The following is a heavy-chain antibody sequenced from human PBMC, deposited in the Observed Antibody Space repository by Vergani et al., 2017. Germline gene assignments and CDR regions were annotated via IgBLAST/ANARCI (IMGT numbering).Heavy chain of an antibody. CDR3: ARDASTVTSPRLYYFDY. CDR2: IYHTGSA. D-gene: IGHD4-17*01. V-gene: IGHV4-4*03. J-gene: IGHJ4*02. Sequence: QVQLQESGPGLVKPPGTLSLTCAVSGDSISSNNCWTWVRQPPGKGLEWIGEIYHTGSAYYNPSLKSRVTVSVDTSMNQVSLKLSSVTAADTAVYYCARDASTVTSPRLYYFDYWGQGTLVTVSS. CDR1: GDSISSNNC.